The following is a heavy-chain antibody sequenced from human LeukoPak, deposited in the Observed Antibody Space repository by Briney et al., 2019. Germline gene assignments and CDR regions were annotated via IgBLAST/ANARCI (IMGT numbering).Heavy chain of an antibody. CDR3: AREPPNSDHWYFDL. V-gene: IGHV3-53*01. CDR2: IYSGGST. Sequence: PGGSLRLSCAASGFTVSSNYMSWVRQAPGKGLEWVSVIYSGGSTYYADSVKGRFTISRDNSKNTLYLQMNSLRAEDTAVYYCAREPPNSDHWYFDLWGRGTLVTVSS. J-gene: IGHJ2*01. D-gene: IGHD2-21*01. CDR1: GFTVSSNY.